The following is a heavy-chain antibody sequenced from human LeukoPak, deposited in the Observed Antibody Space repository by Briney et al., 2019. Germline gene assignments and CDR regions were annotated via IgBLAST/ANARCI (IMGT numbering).Heavy chain of an antibody. CDR3: ARASEYYDFWSGPDAFDI. CDR2: IYNRGST. CDR1: GGSISSNY. J-gene: IGHJ3*02. V-gene: IGHV4-59*08. Sequence: SETLSLTCTVSGGSISSNYWSWIRQPPGKGLEWIGNIYNRGSTNDNPSLKSRVTISVDTSKNQFSLKLSSVTAADTAVYYCARASEYYDFWSGPDAFDIWGQGTMVTVSS. D-gene: IGHD3-3*01.